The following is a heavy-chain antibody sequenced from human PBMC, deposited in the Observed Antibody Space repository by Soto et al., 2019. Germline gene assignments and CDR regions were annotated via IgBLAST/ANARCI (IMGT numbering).Heavy chain of an antibody. CDR1: GFSLSTSGVG. Sequence: QITLKESGPTLVKPTQTLTLTCTFSGFSLSTSGVGVGWIRQPPGKALEWLALIYWNDDKRYSPSLKSRLTITKDTSKNQVVLTMTNMYPVDTATYYCAHSPFMYSSSWYGVATNDYYYGMDVWGQGTTVTVSS. V-gene: IGHV2-5*01. CDR3: AHSPFMYSSSWYGVATNDYYYGMDV. J-gene: IGHJ6*02. CDR2: IYWNDDK. D-gene: IGHD6-13*01.